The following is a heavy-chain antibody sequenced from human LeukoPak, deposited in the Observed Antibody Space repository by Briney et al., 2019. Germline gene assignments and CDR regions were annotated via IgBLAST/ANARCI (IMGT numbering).Heavy chain of an antibody. CDR3: ARGVGWAVPSQYYGMDV. Sequence: PSETLSLTCTVSGGSISSGGYYWSWIRQHPGKGREWIVYIYYSGSTYYNPSLKSRVTISVDTSKNQYSLTLSSVTAADTAVYYCARGVGWAVPSQYYGMDVWGQGTTVTVSS. CDR2: IYYSGST. CDR1: GGSISSGGYY. J-gene: IGHJ6*02. V-gene: IGHV4-31*03. D-gene: IGHD2-2*01.